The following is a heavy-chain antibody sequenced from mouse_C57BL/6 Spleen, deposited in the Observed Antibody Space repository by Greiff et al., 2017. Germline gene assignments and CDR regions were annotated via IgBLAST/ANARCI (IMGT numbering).Heavy chain of an antibody. V-gene: IGHV1-82*01. J-gene: IGHJ2*01. CDR3: TILYPFDY. CDR1: GYAFSSSW. CDR2: IYPGDGDT. Sequence: QVQLQQSGPELVKPGASVKISCKASGYAFSSSWMNWVKQRPGKGLEWIGRIYPGDGDTNYNGKFKGKATLTADKSSSTAYMPLSSLTSEDSAFYFCTILYPFDYWGQGTTRTVSS. D-gene: IGHD2-1*01.